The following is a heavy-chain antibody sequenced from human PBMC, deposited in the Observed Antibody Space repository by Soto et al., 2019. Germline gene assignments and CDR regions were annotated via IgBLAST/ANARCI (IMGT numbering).Heavy chain of an antibody. CDR3: ATSHLLTKIVVNPRNAFDI. CDR1: GYTLTELS. D-gene: IGHD3-22*01. J-gene: IGHJ3*02. CDR2: FDPEDGET. V-gene: IGHV1-24*01. Sequence: GASVKVSCKVSGYTLTELSMHWVRQAPGKGLEWMGGFDPEDGETIYAQKFQGRVTMTEDTSTDTAYMELSSLRSEDTAVYYCATSHLLTKIVVNPRNAFDIWGQGTIVTVSS.